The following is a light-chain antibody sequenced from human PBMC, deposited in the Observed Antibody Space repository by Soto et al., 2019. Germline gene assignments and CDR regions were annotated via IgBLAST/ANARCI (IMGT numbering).Light chain of an antibody. CDR3: QQSSNWPLT. V-gene: IGKV3-11*01. CDR1: QSVSSS. J-gene: IGKJ4*01. Sequence: IEVTESTAALSLPQGARATLSCRASQSVSSSLAWYLQKPGKAPRLLIYDASNRPTGIPYRFSGSGSGTDFTLTISSLEPEDFAVYYCQQSSNWPLTFGGGTKVDI. CDR2: DAS.